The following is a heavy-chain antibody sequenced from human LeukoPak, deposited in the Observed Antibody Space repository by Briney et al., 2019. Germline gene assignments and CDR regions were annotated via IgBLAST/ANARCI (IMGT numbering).Heavy chain of an antibody. CDR3: AKAPYGDDWYFDL. Sequence: GRSLRLSCAASGFTFDDYAMHWVRQAPGKGLEWVSGISWNSGSIGYADSVKGRFTISRDNAKNSLYLQKNSLRAEDTALYYCAKAPYGDDWYFDLWGRGTLVTVSS. V-gene: IGHV3-9*01. D-gene: IGHD4-17*01. CDR2: ISWNSGSI. J-gene: IGHJ2*01. CDR1: GFTFDDYA.